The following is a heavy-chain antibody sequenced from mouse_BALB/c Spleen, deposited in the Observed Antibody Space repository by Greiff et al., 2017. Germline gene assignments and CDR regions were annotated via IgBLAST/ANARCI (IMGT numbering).Heavy chain of an antibody. Sequence: EVKVEVSGGGLVQPGGSRKLSCAASGFTFSSVGMHWVRQAPEKGLEWVAYISSGSSTIYYADTVKGRFTISRDNPKNTLFLQMTSLRSEDTAMYYCARVGCDPFAYWGQGTTLTVSS. CDR2: ISSGSSTI. CDR1: GFTFSSVG. J-gene: IGHJ2*01. CDR3: ARVGCDPFAY. V-gene: IGHV5-17*02.